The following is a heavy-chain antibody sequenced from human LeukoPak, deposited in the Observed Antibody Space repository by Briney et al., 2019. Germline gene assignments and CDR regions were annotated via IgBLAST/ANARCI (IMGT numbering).Heavy chain of an antibody. CDR2: ISAYNGNT. D-gene: IGHD6-19*01. V-gene: IGHV1-18*01. Sequence: ASVKVSCKASGYTFTSYGISWVRQAPGQGLEWMGWISAYNGNTNYAQKLQGRVTMTTDTSTSTAYMELRSLRSDDTAVYYCARDRAESSSGWPYDYWGQGTLVTVFS. CDR3: ARDRAESSSGWPYDY. CDR1: GYTFTSYG. J-gene: IGHJ4*02.